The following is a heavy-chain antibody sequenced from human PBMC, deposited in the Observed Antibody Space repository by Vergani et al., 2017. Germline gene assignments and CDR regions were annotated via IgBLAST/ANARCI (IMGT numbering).Heavy chain of an antibody. CDR3: ARDWGNVVVVAATQSLRPYYFDY. CDR2: ISYDGSNK. CDR1: GFTFSSYG. V-gene: IGHV3-30*03. D-gene: IGHD2-15*01. J-gene: IGHJ4*02. Sequence: QVQLVESGGGVVQPGRSLRLSCAASGFTFSSYGMHWVRQAPGKGLEWVAVISYDGSNKYYADSVKGRFTISRDNSKNTLYLQMNSLRAEDTAVYYCARDWGNVVVVAATQSLRPYYFDYWGQGTLVTVSS.